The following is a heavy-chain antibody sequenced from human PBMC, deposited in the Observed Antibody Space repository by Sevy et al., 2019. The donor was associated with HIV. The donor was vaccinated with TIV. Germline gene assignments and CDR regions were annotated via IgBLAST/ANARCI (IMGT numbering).Heavy chain of an antibody. D-gene: IGHD1-26*01. Sequence: GGSLRLSCVVSGLSFNIYPMNWVRQAPGKGLEWVAVIAFDGSSKFYSDSVKDRFTISRDNSRNTVYLQMHSLRHEDTAVYYCATGRQGATYGYWGQGTLVTVSS. CDR2: IAFDGSSK. J-gene: IGHJ4*02. V-gene: IGHV3-30-3*01. CDR1: GLSFNIYP. CDR3: ATGRQGATYGY.